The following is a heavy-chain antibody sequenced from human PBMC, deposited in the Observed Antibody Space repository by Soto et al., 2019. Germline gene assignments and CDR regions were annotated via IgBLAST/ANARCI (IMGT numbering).Heavy chain of an antibody. Sequence: GESLKIPCQGPGYSLTSNWIGWVRQMPGKGLEWMGIINPADSDIKYSPSFQGQVTISADKSIGTAYLQWSSLKASDTAMYYCARHQRDHASRNIDCWGPGTLVTVSS. CDR3: ARHQRDHASRNIDC. CDR2: INPADSDI. J-gene: IGHJ4*02. CDR1: GYSLTSNW. D-gene: IGHD3-16*01. V-gene: IGHV5-51*01.